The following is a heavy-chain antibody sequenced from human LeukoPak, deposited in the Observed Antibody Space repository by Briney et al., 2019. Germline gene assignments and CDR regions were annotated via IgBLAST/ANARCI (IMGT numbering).Heavy chain of an antibody. CDR1: GFTFSSYS. J-gene: IGHJ4*02. D-gene: IGHD3-9*01. Sequence: GGSLRLSCAASGFTFSSYSMNWARQAPGKGLEWVSSISSSSSYIYYADSVKGRFTISRDNAKNSLYLQMNSLRAEDTAVYYCARGPDILTGAEFNYWGQGTLVTVSS. CDR3: ARGPDILTGAEFNY. CDR2: ISSSSSYI. V-gene: IGHV3-21*01.